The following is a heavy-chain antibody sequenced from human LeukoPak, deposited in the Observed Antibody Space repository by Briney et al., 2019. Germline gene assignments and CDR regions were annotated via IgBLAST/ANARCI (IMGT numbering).Heavy chain of an antibody. D-gene: IGHD1-26*01. CDR2: IIPILGIA. CDR3: ARVKNSGSYFDAFDI. CDR1: GGTFSSYA. J-gene: IGHJ3*02. Sequence: ASVKVSCKASGGTFSSYAISWVRQAPGHGLEWMGRIIPILGIANYAQKFQGRVTITADKSTSTAYMELSSLRSEDTAVYYCARVKNSGSYFDAFDIWGQGTMVTVSS. V-gene: IGHV1-69*04.